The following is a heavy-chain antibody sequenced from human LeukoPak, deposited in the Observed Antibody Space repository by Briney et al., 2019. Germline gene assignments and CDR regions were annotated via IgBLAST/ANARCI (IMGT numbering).Heavy chain of an antibody. D-gene: IGHD4-17*01. CDR1: GYTFTSYD. Sequence: ASVKVSCKASGYTFTSYDINWVRQATGQGLEWMGWMNPNSGNTGYAQKLQGRVTLTRDMSTSTDYLELSSLRSDDTAVYYCARVTQTDYDFDYWGQGTLVTVSS. J-gene: IGHJ4*02. CDR3: ARVTQTDYDFDY. V-gene: IGHV1-8*02. CDR2: MNPNSGNT.